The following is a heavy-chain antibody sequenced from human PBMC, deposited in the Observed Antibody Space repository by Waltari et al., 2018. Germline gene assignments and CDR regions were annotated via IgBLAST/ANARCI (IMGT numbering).Heavy chain of an antibody. V-gene: IGHV1-2*02. Sequence: QVQLVQPGAEVKKPGASVKVSCKAPGYTVTGYYMHWGRQAPGQGLEGMGWINTNSGGTNYAQKFQGRVTMTRDTSISTAYMELSRLRSDDTAVYYCARPYSNYEFDYWGQGTLVTVSS. D-gene: IGHD4-4*01. J-gene: IGHJ4*02. CDR1: GYTVTGYY. CDR2: INTNSGGT. CDR3: ARPYSNYEFDY.